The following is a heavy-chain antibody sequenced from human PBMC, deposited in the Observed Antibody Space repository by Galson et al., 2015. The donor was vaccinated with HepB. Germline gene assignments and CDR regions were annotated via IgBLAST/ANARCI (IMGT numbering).Heavy chain of an antibody. D-gene: IGHD3-10*01. Sequence: SVKVSCKASGYTFTSYAMHWVRQAPGQRLEWMGWINAGNGNTKYSQKFQGRVTITRDTSASTAYMELSSLRSEDTAVYYCARGVGFGELFVDYWGQGTLVTVSS. V-gene: IGHV1-3*01. CDR1: GYTFTSYA. CDR2: INAGNGNT. CDR3: ARGVGFGELFVDY. J-gene: IGHJ4*02.